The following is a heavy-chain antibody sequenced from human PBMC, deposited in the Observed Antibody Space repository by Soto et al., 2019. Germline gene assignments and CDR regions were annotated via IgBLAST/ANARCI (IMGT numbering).Heavy chain of an antibody. Sequence: PGGSLRLSCAASGFTLGRYGMIWVRQAPGKGLEWVSAVSPNGQGIYYADSVRGRFTISRDFSKNTVFLHMDSLRAEDTAVYYCAKDRDSPRDYFHYWGQGTLVTVSS. CDR1: GFTLGRYG. CDR3: AKDRDSPRDYFHY. J-gene: IGHJ4*02. V-gene: IGHV3-23*01. CDR2: VSPNGQGI.